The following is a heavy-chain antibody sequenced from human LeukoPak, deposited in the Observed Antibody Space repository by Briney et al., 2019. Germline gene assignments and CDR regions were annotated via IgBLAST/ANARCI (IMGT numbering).Heavy chain of an antibody. V-gene: IGHV4-39*07. CDR1: GGSISSSSYY. CDR2: IYTSGST. CDR3: AREDVY. Sequence: SETLSLTCTVSGGSISSSSYYWGWIRQPPGKGLEWIGRIYTSGSTNYNPSLKSRVTMSVDTSKNQFSLKLSSVTAADTAVYYCAREDVYWGQGTLVTVSS. J-gene: IGHJ4*02.